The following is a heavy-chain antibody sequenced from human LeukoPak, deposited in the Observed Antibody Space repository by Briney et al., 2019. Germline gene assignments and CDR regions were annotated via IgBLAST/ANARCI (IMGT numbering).Heavy chain of an antibody. Sequence: SETLSLTCTVSGGSLTRYYWSWLRQPPGKGLEWIGCIYYSGTTSYNPPLKSRVTIPVDPSKNQFSLKLSSVPAAGTAGCCFARVRDGSSFSAFDMWGQGTMVTVSS. V-gene: IGHV4-59*01. CDR2: IYYSGTT. CDR3: ARVRDGSSFSAFDM. J-gene: IGHJ3*02. D-gene: IGHD1-26*01. CDR1: GGSLTRYY.